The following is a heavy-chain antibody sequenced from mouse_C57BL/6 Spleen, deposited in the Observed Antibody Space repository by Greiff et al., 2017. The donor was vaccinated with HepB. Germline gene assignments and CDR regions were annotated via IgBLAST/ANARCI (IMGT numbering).Heavy chain of an antibody. CDR2: FYPGSGSI. Sequence: LVESGAELVKPGASVKLSCKASGYTFTEYTIHWVKQRSGQGLEWIGWFYPGSGSIKYNEKFKDKATLTADKSSSTVYMELSRSTSEDSAVYFCARHEESYTGYDVWVWFAYWGQGTLVTVSA. D-gene: IGHD2-2*01. CDR1: GYTFTEYT. J-gene: IGHJ3*01. CDR3: ARHEESYTGYDVWVWFAY. V-gene: IGHV1-62-2*01.